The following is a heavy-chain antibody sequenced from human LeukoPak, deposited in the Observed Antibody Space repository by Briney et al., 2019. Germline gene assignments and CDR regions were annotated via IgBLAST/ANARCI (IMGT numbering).Heavy chain of an antibody. CDR1: GGSTSSYY. J-gene: IGHJ4*02. D-gene: IGHD6-19*01. CDR2: IYSSGTT. V-gene: IGHV4-4*07. Sequence: SETLSLTCTVSGGSTSSYYWSWIRQPAGSGLEWIGRIYSSGTTNSNPSLESRVTMSVDMSKNQFSLRLSSVTVADTAVYYCARGSSGWYSIDYWGQGILVTVSS. CDR3: ARGSSGWYSIDY.